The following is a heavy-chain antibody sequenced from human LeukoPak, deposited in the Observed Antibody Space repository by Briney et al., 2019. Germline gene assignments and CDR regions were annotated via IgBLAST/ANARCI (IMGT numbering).Heavy chain of an antibody. J-gene: IGHJ5*02. CDR2: ISAYNGNT. Sequence: GASVKVSCKASGYTFTSYGISWVRQAPGQGLEWMGWISAYNGNTNYAQKLQGRVTMTRDTSISTAYMELSRLRSDDTAVYYCARDLSRSPAWFDPWGQGTLVTVSS. V-gene: IGHV1-18*01. CDR1: GYTFTSYG. D-gene: IGHD3-16*02. CDR3: ARDLSRSPAWFDP.